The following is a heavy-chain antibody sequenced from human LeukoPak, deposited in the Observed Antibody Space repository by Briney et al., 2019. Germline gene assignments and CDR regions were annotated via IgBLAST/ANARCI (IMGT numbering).Heavy chain of an antibody. V-gene: IGHV3-9*01. J-gene: IGHJ4*02. Sequence: GGSLRLSCAASGFTFDDYAMHWVRHAPGKGLEWVSGISWNSGSIGYADSVKGRFTISRDNAKNSLYLQMNSLRAEDTALYYCAKDIFTMVRGVVDYWGQGTLVTVSS. CDR1: GFTFDDYA. CDR3: AKDIFTMVRGVVDY. CDR2: ISWNSGSI. D-gene: IGHD3-10*01.